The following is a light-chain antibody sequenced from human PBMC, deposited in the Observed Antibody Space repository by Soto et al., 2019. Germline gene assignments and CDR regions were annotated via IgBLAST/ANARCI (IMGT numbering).Light chain of an antibody. V-gene: IGLV1-47*01. CDR3: STWDDSLNGRV. CDR2: TND. J-gene: IGLJ3*02. Sequence: QLVLTQPASVSGSPGQSITISCTGTSSDVGGYNYVSWYQQLPGTAPKLLIYTNDQRPSGVPDRFSASKSGTSASLAISGLRSEDEADYHCSTWDDSLNGRVFGGGTKLTVL. CDR1: SSDVGGYNY.